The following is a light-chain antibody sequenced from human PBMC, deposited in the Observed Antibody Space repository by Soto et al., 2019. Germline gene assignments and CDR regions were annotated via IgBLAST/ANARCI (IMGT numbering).Light chain of an antibody. J-gene: IGKJ1*01. CDR1: QYISTW. Sequence: DIQMTQSPSTLSAPVGDRVTITCRASQYISTWLAWYHQKPGKAPKLLIYKASSLQSGVPSRFSGSGSGTEFTLTISSLQPDDFATYYCQQYNTYPWTFGQGTKVEIK. CDR3: QQYNTYPWT. V-gene: IGKV1-5*03. CDR2: KAS.